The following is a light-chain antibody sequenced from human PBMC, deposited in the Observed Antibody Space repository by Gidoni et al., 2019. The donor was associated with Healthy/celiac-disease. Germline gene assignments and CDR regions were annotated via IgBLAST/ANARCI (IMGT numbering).Light chain of an antibody. Sequence: DIVMTQSPDSLAVSLGDRATINCKSSQSVLYSSNNKNYLAWYQQKPGQPPKLLLYWASTRESGVPDRFSGSGSGTDFTLTISSLQAEDVAVYYCQQYYSTPWTFGQETKVEIK. V-gene: IGKV4-1*01. J-gene: IGKJ1*01. CDR1: QSVLYSSNNKNY. CDR2: WAS. CDR3: QQYYSTPWT.